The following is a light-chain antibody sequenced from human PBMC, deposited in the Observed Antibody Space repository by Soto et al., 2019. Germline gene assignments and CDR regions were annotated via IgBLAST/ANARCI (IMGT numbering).Light chain of an antibody. CDR2: EVR. V-gene: IGLV2-14*01. CDR3: ISFPGTDPSYV. J-gene: IGLJ1*01. CDR1: SSDVGSYNY. Sequence: QSALTQPASVSGSPGQSITISCTGTSSDVGSYNYVAWYQQFPGKTPKLMIYEVRNRPSGVSSRFSGSKSGNTASLTISGFQAEDEADYYCISFPGTDPSYVFGPGTKLTVL.